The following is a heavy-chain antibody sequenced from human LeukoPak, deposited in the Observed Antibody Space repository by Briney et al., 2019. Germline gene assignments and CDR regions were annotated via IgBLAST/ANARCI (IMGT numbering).Heavy chain of an antibody. CDR3: AKDFAMVRGSAFDY. CDR1: GFTFSSYG. D-gene: IGHD3-10*01. J-gene: IGHJ4*02. CDR2: ISYDGSNK. V-gene: IGHV3-30*18. Sequence: PGGSLRLSCAASGFTFSSYGMHRVRQAPGKGLEWVAVISYDGSNKYYADSVKGRFTISRDNSKNTLYLQMNSLRAEDTAVYYCAKDFAMVRGSAFDYWGQGTLVTVSS.